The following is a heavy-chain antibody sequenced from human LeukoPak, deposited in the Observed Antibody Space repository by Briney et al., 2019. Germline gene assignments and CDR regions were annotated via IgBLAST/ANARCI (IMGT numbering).Heavy chain of an antibody. Sequence: PSETLSLTCTVSGGSISSYYWSWIRQPPGKGLEWIGYIYYSGSTNYNPSLKSRVTISVDTSKNQFSLKLSSVTAADTAVYYCWSRRIAAAGTQGDYWGQGTLVTVSS. CDR3: WSRRIAAAGTQGDY. J-gene: IGHJ4*02. V-gene: IGHV4-59*12. D-gene: IGHD6-13*01. CDR2: IYYSGST. CDR1: GGSISSYY.